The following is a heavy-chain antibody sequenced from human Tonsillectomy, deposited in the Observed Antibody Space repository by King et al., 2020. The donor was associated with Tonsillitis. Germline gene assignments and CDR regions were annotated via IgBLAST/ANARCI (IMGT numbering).Heavy chain of an antibody. Sequence: VQLVESGGGLVQPGGSLRLSCAASGFTFSSYAMSWVRQAPGKGLEWVSAISGSGGSTYYADSVKGRFTISRDNSKNTLYLQMNSLRAEETAVYYCARMDTAMVKAEYFQHWGQGTLVTVSS. D-gene: IGHD5-18*01. V-gene: IGHV3-23*04. CDR1: GFTFSSYA. J-gene: IGHJ1*01. CDR2: ISGSGGST. CDR3: ARMDTAMVKAEYFQH.